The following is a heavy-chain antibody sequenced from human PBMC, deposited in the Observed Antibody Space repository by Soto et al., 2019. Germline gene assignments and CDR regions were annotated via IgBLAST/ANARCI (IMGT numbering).Heavy chain of an antibody. CDR3: NRGSEYDFWSGYL. D-gene: IGHD3-3*01. V-gene: IGHV1-69*06. CDR1: GGTSTRYA. J-gene: IGHJ4*02. CDR2: IVPMFGTS. Sequence: QERLVQSGAGVRKPGSSVKVSCKVTGGTSTRYAINWVRQAPGQGLEWMGGIVPMFGTSKYAQKFQGRVTITADTSTNIAYRELRSLRSEDTAVYYCNRGSEYDFWSGYLWGQGTLVSVSS.